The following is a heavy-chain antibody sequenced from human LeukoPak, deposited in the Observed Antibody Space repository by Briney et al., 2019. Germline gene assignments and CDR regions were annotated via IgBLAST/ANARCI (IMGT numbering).Heavy chain of an antibody. J-gene: IGHJ4*02. Sequence: GGSLRLSCAASGFTFSSYAMSWVRQAPGKGLEWVSAISGSGGSTYYADSVKGRFTISRDNSKNTLYLQMNSLRAEDTTVYYCAKDPDIVGATTPDYWGQGTLVTVSS. CDR2: ISGSGGST. CDR1: GFTFSSYA. D-gene: IGHD1-26*01. CDR3: AKDPDIVGATTPDY. V-gene: IGHV3-23*01.